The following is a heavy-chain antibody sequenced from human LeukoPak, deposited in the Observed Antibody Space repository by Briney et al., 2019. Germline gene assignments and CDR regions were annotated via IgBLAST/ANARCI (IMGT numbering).Heavy chain of an antibody. Sequence: GGSLRLSCAASGFTFSSYSMNWVREAPGKGLEWASYISSSSSTIYYADSVRGRFTISRDNAKNSLYLQMNSLRAEDTAVYYCARANGELEDAFDSWGQGTMVTVSA. V-gene: IGHV3-48*04. CDR3: ARANGELEDAFDS. CDR2: ISSSSSTI. J-gene: IGHJ3*02. CDR1: GFTFSSYS. D-gene: IGHD4-17*01.